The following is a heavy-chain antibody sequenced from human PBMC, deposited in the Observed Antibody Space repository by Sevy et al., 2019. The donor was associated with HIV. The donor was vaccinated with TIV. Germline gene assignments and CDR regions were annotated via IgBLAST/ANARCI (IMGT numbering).Heavy chain of an antibody. D-gene: IGHD6-19*01. CDR3: ARGGGNGWYYFDY. CDR1: GGIFRTYG. J-gene: IGHJ4*02. Sequence: SVKVSCKASGGIFRTYGISWVRQAPGQGPEWVGGFIPILGTTNYAQKFQGRVTISADEYTKTVHMELSSLRSEDTGVYYCARGGGNGWYYFDYWGQETLVTVSS. V-gene: IGHV1-69*13. CDR2: FIPILGTT.